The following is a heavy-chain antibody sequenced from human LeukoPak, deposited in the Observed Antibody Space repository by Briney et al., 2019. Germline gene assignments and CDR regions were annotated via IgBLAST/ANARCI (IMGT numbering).Heavy chain of an antibody. CDR2: IIPIFGTA. CDR3: ARDVRYYDSSGYQPYYFDY. Sequence: ASVKVSCKASGYTFNNFGINWVRQAPGQGLEWMGGIIPIFGTANYAQKFQGRVTITADESTSTAYMELSSLRSEDTAVYYCARDVRYYDSSGYQPYYFDYWGQGTLVTVSS. CDR1: GYTFNNFG. D-gene: IGHD3-22*01. V-gene: IGHV1-69*13. J-gene: IGHJ4*02.